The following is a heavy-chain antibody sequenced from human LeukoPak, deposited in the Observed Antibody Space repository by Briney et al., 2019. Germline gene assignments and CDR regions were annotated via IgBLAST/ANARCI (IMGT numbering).Heavy chain of an antibody. Sequence: PSETLSLTCTVAGGSMSGSGWGWIRQPPGKGLEWVGEINHSGSTNYNPSLKSRVTISVDTSKNQFSLKLSSVTAADTAVYYCARIQLWGHIDYWGQGTLVTVSS. D-gene: IGHD5-18*01. CDR2: INHSGST. CDR3: ARIQLWGHIDY. J-gene: IGHJ4*02. V-gene: IGHV4-34*01. CDR1: GGSMSGSG.